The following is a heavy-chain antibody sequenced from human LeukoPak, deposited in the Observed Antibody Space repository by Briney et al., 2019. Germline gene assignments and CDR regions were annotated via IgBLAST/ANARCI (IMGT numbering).Heavy chain of an antibody. CDR1: GFSFSSYW. Sequence: GRSLRLSCAASGFSFSSYWMHWVRQAPGKGLVWVSRINSDGSGTTYPDSVKGRFTISRDNAKNTLDLHMNNLRAEDTAVYYCTKGGTGHSDYWGQGTLVTVSS. V-gene: IGHV3-74*01. CDR3: TKGGTGHSDY. CDR2: INSDGSGT. J-gene: IGHJ4*02. D-gene: IGHD3-16*01.